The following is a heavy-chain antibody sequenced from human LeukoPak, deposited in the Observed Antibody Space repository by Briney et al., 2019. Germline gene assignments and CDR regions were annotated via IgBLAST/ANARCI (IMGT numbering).Heavy chain of an antibody. CDR3: ARGGIRGGFDNWFDP. J-gene: IGHJ5*02. CDR2: VYQTGNA. V-gene: IGHV4-38-2*02. CDR1: GQSISSGYY. D-gene: IGHD3-10*01. Sequence: SETQSLTCSVSGQSISSGYYWGWMRQSPGKGLEWIGSVYQTGNANYNPSLKSRAVISVDTSKNQFSLKVTSVTATDTAVYYCARGGIRGGFDNWFDPWGQGALVTVSS.